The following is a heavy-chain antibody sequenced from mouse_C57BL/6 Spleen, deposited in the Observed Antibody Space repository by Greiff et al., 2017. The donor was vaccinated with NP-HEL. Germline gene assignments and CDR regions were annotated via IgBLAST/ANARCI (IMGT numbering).Heavy chain of an antibody. J-gene: IGHJ3*01. CDR2: IWRGGST. CDR1: GFSLTSYG. Sequence: QVQLKESGPGLVQPSQSLSITCTVSGFSLTSYGVHWVRQSPGRGLEWLGVIWRGGSTDYNAAFISRLSISKDNSKSQVFFKMNSLQADDTAINYCASHYDYDGSFAYWDQGTLVTVAA. CDR3: ASHYDYDGSFAY. V-gene: IGHV2-2*01. D-gene: IGHD2-4*01.